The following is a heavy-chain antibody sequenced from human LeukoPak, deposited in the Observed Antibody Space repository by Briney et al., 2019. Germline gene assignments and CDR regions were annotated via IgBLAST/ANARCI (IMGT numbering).Heavy chain of an antibody. D-gene: IGHD2-2*01. CDR2: INARGDT. V-gene: IGHV4-34*01. CDR3: ARGQVPAARGYNWFDH. Sequence: PSETLSLTCAVYGWSFNEYYWNWIRQPPGKGLEWIGEINARGDTNYNPSLKSRVTISVDTSKKQFSLRLTSMIAADTALYYCARGQVPAARGYNWFDHWGQGTLVTVSS. CDR1: GWSFNEYY. J-gene: IGHJ5*02.